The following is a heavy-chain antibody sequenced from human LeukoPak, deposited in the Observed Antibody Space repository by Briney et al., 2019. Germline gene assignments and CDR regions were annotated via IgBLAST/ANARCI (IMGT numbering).Heavy chain of an antibody. CDR3: AKKGGDYVRAFDY. V-gene: IGHV3-23*01. D-gene: IGHD4-17*01. CDR2: ISGGGGST. CDR1: GFTFSSYA. Sequence: GGSLRLSCAASGFTFSSYAMSWVSQAPGRGLEWVSAISGGGGSTYYADSVKGRFTISRDNSKNTLYLQMNSLRAEDTAVYYCAKKGGDYVRAFDYWGQGTLVTVSS. J-gene: IGHJ4*02.